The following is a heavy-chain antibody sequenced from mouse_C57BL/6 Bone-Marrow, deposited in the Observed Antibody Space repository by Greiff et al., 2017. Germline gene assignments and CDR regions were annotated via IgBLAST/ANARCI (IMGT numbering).Heavy chain of an antibody. CDR2: ISDGGSYT. D-gene: IGHD3-1*01. CDR3: ARDPGPMDY. Sequence: EVQGVESGGGLVKPGGSLKLSCAASGFTFSSYAMSWVRQTPEKRLEWVATISDGGSYTYYPDNVKGRFTISRDNAKNNLYLQMSHLKSEDTAMYYCARDPGPMDYWGQGTSVTVSS. J-gene: IGHJ4*01. CDR1: GFTFSSYA. V-gene: IGHV5-4*01.